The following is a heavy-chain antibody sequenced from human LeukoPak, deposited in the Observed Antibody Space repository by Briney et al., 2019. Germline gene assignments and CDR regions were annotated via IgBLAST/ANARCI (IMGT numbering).Heavy chain of an antibody. Sequence: SETLSLTCIVSGESISDGTHYWGWVRQSSGRGLEWIGSIHPSGTTQYNPSVKGRVALSVDTSKNHISLKFNSMTGADTAVYYCARGFDKPGIAGYYFDYWGQGTQVTVSS. CDR3: ARGFDKPGIAGYYFDY. CDR2: IHPSGTT. J-gene: IGHJ4*02. V-gene: IGHV4-39*02. CDR1: GESISDGTHY. D-gene: IGHD6-13*01.